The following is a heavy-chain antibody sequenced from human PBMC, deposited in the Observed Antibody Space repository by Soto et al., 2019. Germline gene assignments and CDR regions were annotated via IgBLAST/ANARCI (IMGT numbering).Heavy chain of an antibody. V-gene: IGHV1-2*02. CDR1: GYTFTGYY. CDR2: INPNSGGT. Sequence: ASVKVSCKASGYTFTGYYMHWVRQAPGQGLEWMGWINPNSGGTNYAQKFQGRVTMTRDTSISTAYMELSRLRSGDTAVYYCAREGYPSSDYYGMDVWGQGTTVTVSS. CDR3: AREGYPSSDYYGMDV. D-gene: IGHD5-12*01. J-gene: IGHJ6*02.